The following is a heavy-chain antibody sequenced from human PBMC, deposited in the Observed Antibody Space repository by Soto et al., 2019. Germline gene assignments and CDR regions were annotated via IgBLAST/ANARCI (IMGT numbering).Heavy chain of an antibody. CDR1: GFTFDDYA. J-gene: IGHJ5*02. CDR2: ISWNSGSI. D-gene: IGHD2-2*01. V-gene: IGHV3-9*01. CDR3: AKDGLPQLLGGWFDP. Sequence: PGGSLRLSCAASGFTFDDYAMHWVRQAPGKGLEWVSGISWNSGSIGYADSVEGRFTISRDNAKNSLYLQMNSLRAEDTALYYCAKDGLPQLLGGWFDPWGQGTLVTVSS.